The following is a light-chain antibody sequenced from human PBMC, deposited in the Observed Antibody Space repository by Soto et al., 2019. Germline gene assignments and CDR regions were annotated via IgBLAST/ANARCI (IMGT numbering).Light chain of an antibody. V-gene: IGLV2-8*01. CDR3: SSYAGSNNLV. CDR1: SSDVGGYNY. CDR2: EVS. Sequence: QSALTQPPSPSGSPGQSVTISCTGTSSDVGGYNYVSWYQQHPGKAPKLMIYEVSKRPSGVPDRFSGSKSGNTASLTVSGLQAEDEADYYCSSYAGSNNLVFGGGTKVTAL. J-gene: IGLJ2*01.